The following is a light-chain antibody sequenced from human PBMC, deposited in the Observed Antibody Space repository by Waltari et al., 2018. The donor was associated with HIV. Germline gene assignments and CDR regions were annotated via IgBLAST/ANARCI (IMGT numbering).Light chain of an antibody. J-gene: IGLJ1*01. V-gene: IGLV2-23*02. Sequence: QSALTQPASVSGSPGQSITISCTGTSSDVGNYNYVSWYQQHPGKAPKLMLYDVSKRPSGVSNRFSGSKSGNTASLTISGLQAEDEADYYCCSYAGSSTFVVGTGTKVTVL. CDR1: SSDVGNYNY. CDR3: CSYAGSSTFV. CDR2: DVS.